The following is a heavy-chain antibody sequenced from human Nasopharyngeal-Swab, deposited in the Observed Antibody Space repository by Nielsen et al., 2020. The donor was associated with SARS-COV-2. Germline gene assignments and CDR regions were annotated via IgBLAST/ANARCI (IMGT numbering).Heavy chain of an antibody. CDR1: GFTFSSYS. V-gene: IGHV3-23*01. D-gene: IGHD5-18*01. CDR2: ISGSGGST. Sequence: GGSLRLSCAASGFTFSSYSMNWVRQAPGKGLEWVSAISGSGGSTYYADSVKGRFTISRDNSKNTLYLQMNSLRAEDTAVYYCAKDWVTGDTAMVTDYWGQGTLVTVSS. CDR3: AKDWVTGDTAMVTDY. J-gene: IGHJ4*02.